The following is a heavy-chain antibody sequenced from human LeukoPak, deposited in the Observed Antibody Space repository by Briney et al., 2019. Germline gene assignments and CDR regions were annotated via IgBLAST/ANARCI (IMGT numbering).Heavy chain of an antibody. D-gene: IGHD5-18*01. Sequence: GGSLRLSCAASGFSFSSYGMHWVRQAPGKGLEWVSVISVDGSNEYYADSVKGRFTISRDNSKNTLFLQMSSLRPQDTAVYYYAKAVGYTNGPEWGQGTLVTVSS. CDR3: AKAVGYTNGPE. V-gene: IGHV3-30*18. CDR2: ISVDGSNE. J-gene: IGHJ4*02. CDR1: GFSFSSYG.